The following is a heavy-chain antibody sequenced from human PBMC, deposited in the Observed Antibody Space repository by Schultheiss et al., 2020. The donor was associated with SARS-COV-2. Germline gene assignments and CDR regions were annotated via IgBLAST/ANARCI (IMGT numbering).Heavy chain of an antibody. D-gene: IGHD3-10*01. CDR3: AREPYGSGTYYFDY. J-gene: IGHJ4*02. CDR2: LNPASGGT. CDR1: GYTFAGYY. V-gene: IGHV1-2*06. Sequence: ASVKVSCQASGYTFAGYYIHWVRQAPGQGLEWMGRLNPASGGTQYAQKLQGRITMTRDSSISTAYMELSSLRSQDTAVYYCAREPYGSGTYYFDYWGQGTLVTVSS.